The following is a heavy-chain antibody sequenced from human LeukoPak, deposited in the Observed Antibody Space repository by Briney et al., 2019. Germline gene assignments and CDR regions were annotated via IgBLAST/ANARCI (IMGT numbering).Heavy chain of an antibody. V-gene: IGHV3-30*02. D-gene: IGHD3-10*01. J-gene: IGHJ6*03. CDR1: GFTFSSYG. CDR2: IRYDGSNK. Sequence: GGSLRLSCAASGFTFSSYGMHWVRQAPGKGLEWVAFIRYDGSNKYYADSVKGRFTISRDNSKNTLYLQMNSLRAEDTAVYYFAKDSMVRGSYYYMDVWGKGTTVTISS. CDR3: AKDSMVRGSYYYMDV.